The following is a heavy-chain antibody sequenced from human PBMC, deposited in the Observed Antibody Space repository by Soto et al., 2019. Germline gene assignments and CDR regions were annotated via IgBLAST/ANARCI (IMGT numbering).Heavy chain of an antibody. V-gene: IGHV4-34*01. D-gene: IGHD3-10*01. CDR2: LNDSGST. Sequence: QVQLQQWGAGLLKPSETLSLTCAVYGGSCSGYYCSWIRQPPGKGLEWIGELNDSGSTNYNASLKSRVSISVDTSKNQFSLKLSSVTAADTAVYYCARGRGGVQHWGKGTLVTVSS. CDR3: ARGRGGVQH. CDR1: GGSCSGYY. J-gene: IGHJ1*01.